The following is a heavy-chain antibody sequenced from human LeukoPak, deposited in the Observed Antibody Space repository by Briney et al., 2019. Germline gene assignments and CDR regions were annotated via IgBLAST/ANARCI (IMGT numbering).Heavy chain of an antibody. D-gene: IGHD2-2*01. CDR1: GFTFSSFA. Sequence: GGSLRLSCAAAGFTFSSFAMSSVRQAPGKGPEWVSAISAGSSTYYADSVKGRFTISRDNSKNTLYLQMNSLRAEDTAVYYCAKGGSTSPNGINDYWGQGTLVAVSS. J-gene: IGHJ4*02. CDR3: AKGGSTSPNGINDY. V-gene: IGHV3-23*01. CDR2: ISAGSST.